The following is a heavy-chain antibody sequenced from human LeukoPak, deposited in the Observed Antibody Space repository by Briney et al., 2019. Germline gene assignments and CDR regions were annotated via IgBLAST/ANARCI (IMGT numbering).Heavy chain of an antibody. V-gene: IGHV4-4*09. CDR1: GGSISSYY. J-gene: IGHJ3*02. CDR2: IYTSGST. CDR3: ARHSGSYLNTAFDI. D-gene: IGHD1-26*01. Sequence: SETLSLTCTVSGGSISSYYWSWIRQPPGKGLEWIGYIYTSGSTNYNPSLKSRVTISVDTSKNQFSLKLSSVTAADTAVYYCARHSGSYLNTAFDIWGQGTMVTVSS.